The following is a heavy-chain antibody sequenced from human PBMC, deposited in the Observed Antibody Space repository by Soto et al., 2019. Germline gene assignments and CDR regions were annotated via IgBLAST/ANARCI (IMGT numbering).Heavy chain of an antibody. CDR2: MNPNSGNT. J-gene: IGHJ5*02. V-gene: IGHV1-8*01. Sequence: QVQLVQSGAEVKKPGASVKVSCKASGYTFTSYDINWVRQATGQGLEWMGWMNPNSGNTGYAQKFQGRVTMTRNTSISTAYMELSSLRSEDTAVYYCARGTPTTICGVVIPAANWFDPWGQGTLVTVSS. D-gene: IGHD3-3*01. CDR1: GYTFTSYD. CDR3: ARGTPTTICGVVIPAANWFDP.